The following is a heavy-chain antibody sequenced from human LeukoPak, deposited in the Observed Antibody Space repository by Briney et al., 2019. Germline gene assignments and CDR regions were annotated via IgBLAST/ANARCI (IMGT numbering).Heavy chain of an antibody. CDR1: GGSISSYY. Sequence: PSETLSLTCTVSGGSISSYYWSWIRQPPGKGLEWIGYIYYSGSTNYNPSLKGRVTISVDTSKNQFSLKLSSVTAADTAVYYCARDHKMYYFDYWGQGTLVTVSS. CDR2: IYYSGST. CDR3: ARDHKMYYFDY. D-gene: IGHD5-24*01. V-gene: IGHV4-59*01. J-gene: IGHJ4*02.